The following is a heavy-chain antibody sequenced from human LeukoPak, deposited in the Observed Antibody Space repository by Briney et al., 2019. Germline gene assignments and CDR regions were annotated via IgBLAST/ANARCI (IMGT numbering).Heavy chain of an antibody. CDR3: ARDLSVGSKPDLGFDY. CDR2: VLYDGSMQ. J-gene: IGHJ4*02. V-gene: IGHV3-30*04. Sequence: GGSLRLSCAASGFPFTSYSMHWVRQAPGKGLEWVGVVLYDGSMQYYADSVKGRFTISRDNAKNSLYLQMNSLRAEDTAVYYCARDLSVGSKPDLGFDYWGQGTLVTVSS. CDR1: GFPFTSYS. D-gene: IGHD1-26*01.